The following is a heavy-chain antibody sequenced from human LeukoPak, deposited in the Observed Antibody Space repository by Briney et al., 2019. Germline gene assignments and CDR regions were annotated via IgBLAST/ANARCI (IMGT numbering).Heavy chain of an antibody. Sequence: GPSVKVSCKASGGTFSSYAISWVRQAPGQGLEWMGGIIPIFGTANYAQKFQGRVTITTDESTSTAYMELSSLRSEDTAVYYCASSKGITMIVATYYYYMDVWGKGTTVTVSS. J-gene: IGHJ6*03. CDR3: ASSKGITMIVATYYYYMDV. CDR2: IIPIFGTA. CDR1: GGTFSSYA. D-gene: IGHD3-22*01. V-gene: IGHV1-69*05.